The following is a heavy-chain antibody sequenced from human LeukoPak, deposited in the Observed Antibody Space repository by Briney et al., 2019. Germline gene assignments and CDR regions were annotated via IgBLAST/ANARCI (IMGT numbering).Heavy chain of an antibody. CDR2: ISGSGGST. Sequence: GGSLRLSCAASGFTFDDYAMHWVRQAPGKGLEWVSAISGSGGSTYYADSVKGRFTISRDNSKNTLYLQMNSLRAEDTAVYYCANRRGPKTGPLDYWGQGTLVTVSS. J-gene: IGHJ4*02. CDR1: GFTFDDYA. CDR3: ANRRGPKTGPLDY. V-gene: IGHV3-23*01. D-gene: IGHD3-9*01.